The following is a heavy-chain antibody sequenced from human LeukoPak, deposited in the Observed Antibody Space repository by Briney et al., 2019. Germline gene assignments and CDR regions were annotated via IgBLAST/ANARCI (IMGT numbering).Heavy chain of an antibody. J-gene: IGHJ4*02. V-gene: IGHV4-38-2*02. Sequence: PSETLSLTCTVSGYSIRSGYYWGWIRQPPGKELEWIGTIYHSGSTYYNPSLKSRVIISVDTSKNQFSLRLSSVTAADTAVYFCARHGVNVEMATIFYYWGQGTLVTVSS. D-gene: IGHD5-24*01. CDR1: GYSIRSGYY. CDR2: IYHSGST. CDR3: ARHGVNVEMATIFYY.